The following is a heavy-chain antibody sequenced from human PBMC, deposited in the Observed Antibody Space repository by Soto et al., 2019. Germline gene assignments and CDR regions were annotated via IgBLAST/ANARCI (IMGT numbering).Heavy chain of an antibody. CDR3: VTETGDNWTYDVY. V-gene: IGHV4-4*07. CDR2: VYTSGNS. J-gene: IGHJ4*02. Sequence: QVQLQESGPGLVKPSETLSLTCIVSGGSISHYSCSWIRQSAGKGLEWIGRVYTSGNSDYYTSLRSRVSMSVDKARIHVSLRVTSVTAADAALYYCVTETGDNWTYDVYWGQGTPVTGSS. D-gene: IGHD1-7*01. CDR1: GGSISHYS.